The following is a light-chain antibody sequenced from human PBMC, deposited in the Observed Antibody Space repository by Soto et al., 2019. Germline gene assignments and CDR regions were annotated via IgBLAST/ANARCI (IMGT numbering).Light chain of an antibody. CDR3: TSYAGSSSNVVV. V-gene: IGLV2-8*01. Sequence: QSVLTQPPSASGSPGQSVTISCTGTSSDVGGYNYVSWYQQHPGKAPKLMIYEVSKRPSGVPDRFSGSKSGNTASLTVSGLQAEVEADYYCTSYAGSSSNVVVFGGGTKLTVL. J-gene: IGLJ2*01. CDR2: EVS. CDR1: SSDVGGYNY.